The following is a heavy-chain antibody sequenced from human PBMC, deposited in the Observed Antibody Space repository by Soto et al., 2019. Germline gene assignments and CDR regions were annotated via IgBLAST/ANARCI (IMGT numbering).Heavy chain of an antibody. Sequence: PGGSLRLSCAASGFTFSSYGMHWVRQAPGKGLEWVAVIWYDGSNKYYADSVKGRFTISRDNSKNTLYLQMNSLRAEDTAVYYCARDSGWNYAGYWGQGTLVTVSS. CDR1: GFTFSSYG. V-gene: IGHV3-33*01. J-gene: IGHJ4*02. CDR3: ARDSGWNYAGY. D-gene: IGHD6-19*01. CDR2: IWYDGSNK.